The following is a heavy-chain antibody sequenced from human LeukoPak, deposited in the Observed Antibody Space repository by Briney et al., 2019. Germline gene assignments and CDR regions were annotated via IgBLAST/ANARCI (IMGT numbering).Heavy chain of an antibody. CDR2: ISYDGDKQ. J-gene: IGHJ5*02. CDR3: ARESHEGATRAYNWFDP. CDR1: GFTFNTFA. D-gene: IGHD1-26*01. V-gene: IGHV3-30-3*01. Sequence: GGSLRLSCAATGFTFNTFAMHWVRQAPGKGLEWLGLISYDGDKQIYPASVKGRFSFSRDNSNNTLYLQMNNLRPEDTALYYCARESHEGATRAYNWFDPWGQGTLVSVSS.